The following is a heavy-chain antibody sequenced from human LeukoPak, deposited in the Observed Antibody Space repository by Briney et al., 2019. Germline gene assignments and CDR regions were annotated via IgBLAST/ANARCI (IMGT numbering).Heavy chain of an antibody. D-gene: IGHD3-9*01. CDR2: IKQDGREK. Sequence: PGGSLRLSCAASGFTFNYAWMSWVRQAPGKGLEWVANIKQDGREKFYVDSVKGRFTISRDNAENSLYLQMNSLRAEDTAVYYCAREFRYFYGMDVWGQGTTVTVSS. V-gene: IGHV3-7*03. J-gene: IGHJ6*02. CDR3: AREFRYFYGMDV. CDR1: GFTFNYAW.